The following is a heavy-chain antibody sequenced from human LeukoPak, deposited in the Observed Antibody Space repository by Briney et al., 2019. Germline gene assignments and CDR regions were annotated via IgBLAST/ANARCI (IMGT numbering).Heavy chain of an antibody. Sequence: ASVKASCKASGYTFTGYYMHWVRQAPGQGLEWMGWINPNSGGTNYAQKFQGRVTMTRDTSISTAYMELSRLRSDDTAVYYCARGGYGAAAGTFYWGQGTLVTVSS. D-gene: IGHD6-13*01. CDR3: ARGGYGAAAGTFY. CDR2: INPNSGGT. J-gene: IGHJ4*02. CDR1: GYTFTGYY. V-gene: IGHV1-2*02.